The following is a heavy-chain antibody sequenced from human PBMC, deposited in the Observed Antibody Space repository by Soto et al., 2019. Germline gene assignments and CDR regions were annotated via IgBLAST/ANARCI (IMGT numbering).Heavy chain of an antibody. J-gene: IGHJ4*02. CDR3: SHRRFGDQNFDY. V-gene: IGHV2-5*02. D-gene: IGHD3-3*01. CDR2: IYWDDDK. Sequence: QITLKESGPTLVKPTQTLTLTCTFSGFSLSTSGVGVGWIRQPPGKALEWLALIYWDDDKRYSPSLKSRLTITKDTSKNQVVLTMTNMDPVHTATYYGSHRRFGDQNFDYWGQGTLVTVSS. CDR1: GFSLSTSGVG.